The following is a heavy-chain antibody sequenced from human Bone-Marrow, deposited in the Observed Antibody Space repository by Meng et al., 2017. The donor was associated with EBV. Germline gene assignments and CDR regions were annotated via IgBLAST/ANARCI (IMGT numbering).Heavy chain of an antibody. CDR3: ARDFNASGTYRADP. Sequence: QGELVQSGAAGKNAGSSVKVSCKTPGGTLRSDAISWVRQAPGQGLEWMGGLIPMSDAPHYAQKFQGRVTITADESTSTHYMDLSGLRSEDTAVYYCARDFNASGTYRADPWGQGTLVTVSS. CDR2: LIPMSDAP. J-gene: IGHJ5*02. CDR1: GGTLRSDA. V-gene: IGHV1-69*01. D-gene: IGHD3-10*01.